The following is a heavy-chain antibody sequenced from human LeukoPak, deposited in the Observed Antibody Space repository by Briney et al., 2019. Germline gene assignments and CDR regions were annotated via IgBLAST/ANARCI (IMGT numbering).Heavy chain of an antibody. CDR1: GYTFTSYG. Sequence: ASVKVSCKDSGYTFTSYGISWVRQAPGQGLEWMGWISAYNGNTNYAQRLQSRVTMTTDTSTSTAYMELRSLRSDDTAVYYCARDSSGWYSRVFDYWGQGTLVTVSS. J-gene: IGHJ4*02. CDR2: ISAYNGNT. CDR3: ARDSSGWYSRVFDY. D-gene: IGHD6-19*01. V-gene: IGHV1-18*01.